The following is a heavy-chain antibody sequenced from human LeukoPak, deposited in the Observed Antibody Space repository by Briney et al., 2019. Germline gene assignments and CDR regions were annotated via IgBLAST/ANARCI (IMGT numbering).Heavy chain of an antibody. CDR1: GFTFNTYA. CDR3: AKEQMMYSSSPFDY. J-gene: IGHJ4*02. D-gene: IGHD6-19*01. V-gene: IGHV3-23*01. CDR2: ISTGGVNT. Sequence: PGGSLRLSCAASGFTFNTYAMSWVRQAPGKGLAWVSAISTGGVNTYYTDSVKGRFTISRDNSKNTLYLQMNSLRAEDTAVYFCAKEQMMYSSSPFDYWGQGTLVTVSA.